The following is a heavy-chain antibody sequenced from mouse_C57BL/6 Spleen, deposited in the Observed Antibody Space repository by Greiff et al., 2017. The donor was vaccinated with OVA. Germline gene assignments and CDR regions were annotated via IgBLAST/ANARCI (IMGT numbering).Heavy chain of an antibody. V-gene: IGHV1-82*01. D-gene: IGHD1-1*01. CDR1: GYAFSSSW. CDR3: ARWGTTVVFDY. J-gene: IGHJ2*01. Sequence: VQVVESGPELVKPGASVKISCKASGYAFSSSWMNWVKQRPGKGLEWIGRIYPGDGDTNYNGKFKGKATLTADKSSSTAYMQLSSLTSEDSAVYFCARWGTTVVFDYWGQGTTLTVSS. CDR2: IYPGDGDT.